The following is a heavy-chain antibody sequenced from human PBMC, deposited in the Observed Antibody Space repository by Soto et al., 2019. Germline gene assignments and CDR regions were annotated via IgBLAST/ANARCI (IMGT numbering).Heavy chain of an antibody. Sequence: QVQLWESGPGLVKPSETLSLTCTVSSGSIGTYFWSWIRQPPGKGLEWIGYIYYSGTTNYNPSLTSRVTIFLDTSKNQFSLRLSSVTAADTAVYYCARGRGGTYDAFDIWGQGTLVTVSS. CDR3: ARGRGGTYDAFDI. V-gene: IGHV4-59*01. CDR1: SGSIGTYF. D-gene: IGHD1-26*01. CDR2: IYYSGTT. J-gene: IGHJ3*02.